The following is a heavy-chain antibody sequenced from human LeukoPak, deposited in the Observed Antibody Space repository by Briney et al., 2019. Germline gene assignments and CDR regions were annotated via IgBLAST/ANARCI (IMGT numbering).Heavy chain of an antibody. J-gene: IGHJ4*02. CDR2: IYYSGST. CDR3: ARGTLTVAGFFDY. CDR1: GGSISSSSYY. Sequence: PSETLSLTCTVSGGSISSSSYYWGWIRQPPGKGLEWIGSIYYSGSTYYNPSLKSRVTISVDTSKNQVSLRLSSVTAADTAVYYCARGTLTVAGFFDYWGQGTLVTVSS. V-gene: IGHV4-39*07. D-gene: IGHD6-19*01.